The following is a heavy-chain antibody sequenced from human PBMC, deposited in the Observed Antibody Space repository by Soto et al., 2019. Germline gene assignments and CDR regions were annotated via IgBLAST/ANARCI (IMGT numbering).Heavy chain of an antibody. CDR3: AKGPGPGQWLATGSYYFDS. V-gene: IGHV3-23*01. J-gene: IGHJ4*02. D-gene: IGHD6-19*01. Sequence: EVQLLDSGGGLVQPGGSLRLSCAASGFTFTSDAMSWVRQAPGKGLEWVSAISASGGSTYYADSVKGRFTISRDNSKNTLYLQINSLGAEDTALYYCAKGPGPGQWLATGSYYFDSWGQGTLVTVSS. CDR1: GFTFTSDA. CDR2: ISASGGST.